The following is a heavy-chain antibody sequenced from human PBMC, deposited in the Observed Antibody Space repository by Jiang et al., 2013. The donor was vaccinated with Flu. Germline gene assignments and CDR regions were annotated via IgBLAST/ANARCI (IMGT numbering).Heavy chain of an antibody. CDR1: GYTFTNHW. CDR2: IWPSDSDT. CDR3: ARSEGVTTPTNGMDV. D-gene: IGHD4-17*01. V-gene: IGHV5-51*01. Sequence: GAEVKKPGESLKISCKGSGYTFTNHWIGWVRQMPGKGLEWMGIIWPSDSDTRYSPSFQGQIIISADKSISTAYLQWSSLRASDTAMYYCARSEGVTTPTNGMDVWGQGTTVTVSS. J-gene: IGHJ6*02.